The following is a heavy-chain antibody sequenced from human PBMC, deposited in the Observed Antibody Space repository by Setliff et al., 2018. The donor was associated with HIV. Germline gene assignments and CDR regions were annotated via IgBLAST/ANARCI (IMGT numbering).Heavy chain of an antibody. CDR3: ARDRAPLVPATAGY. CDR2: ISWDGGSS. D-gene: IGHD2-2*01. CDR1: GFTFDDYA. V-gene: IGHV3-43D*03. J-gene: IGHJ4*02. Sequence: PGGSLRLSCAASGFTFDDYAMHWVRQAPGKGLEWVSFISWDGGSSDYADSVKGRFTISRDNAKNSLYLQMNSLRAEDTAVYYCARDRAPLVPATAGYWGQGTLVTVSS.